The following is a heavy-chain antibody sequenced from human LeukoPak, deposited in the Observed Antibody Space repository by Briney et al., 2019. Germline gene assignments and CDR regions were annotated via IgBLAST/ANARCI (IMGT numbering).Heavy chain of an antibody. Sequence: GGSLRLSCAASGFTFSSYAMSWVRQAPGKGLEWVSGISGSDNSTYYADSVKGRFTISRDNSKNTLYLQMNSLRAEDTAVYYCAQRIVGATWGQGTLVTVSS. D-gene: IGHD1-26*01. CDR1: GFTFSSYA. CDR3: AQRIVGAT. CDR2: ISGSDNST. J-gene: IGHJ4*02. V-gene: IGHV3-23*01.